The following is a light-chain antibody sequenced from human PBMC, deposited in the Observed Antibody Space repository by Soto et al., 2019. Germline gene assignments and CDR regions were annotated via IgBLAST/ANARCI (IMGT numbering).Light chain of an antibody. CDR3: QQTFRTPHT. V-gene: IGKV1-39*01. J-gene: IGKJ2*01. CDR1: QTISSY. CDR2: SAS. Sequence: DIQMTQSPASLSASVGDRVTITCRASQTISSYLNWYQQKAGAAPKLLIYSASTLQSGVPSRFSGSGFGTDYSLTISSLQPADLGVYYWQQTFRTPHTFGQGTKLDIK.